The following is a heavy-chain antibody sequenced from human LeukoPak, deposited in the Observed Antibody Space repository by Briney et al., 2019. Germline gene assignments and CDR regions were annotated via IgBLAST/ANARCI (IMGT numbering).Heavy chain of an antibody. CDR3: ARHRGRADGAFDI. V-gene: IGHV5-51*01. D-gene: IGHD2-15*01. Sequence: GESLKISCKGSGYSFTSYWIGWVRQMPGKGLEWMGVIYPGDSDTRYSPSFQGQVTISADKSIRTAYLQWSSLKASDTAMYYCARHRGRADGAFDIWGQGTMVTVSS. CDR1: GYSFTSYW. CDR2: IYPGDSDT. J-gene: IGHJ3*02.